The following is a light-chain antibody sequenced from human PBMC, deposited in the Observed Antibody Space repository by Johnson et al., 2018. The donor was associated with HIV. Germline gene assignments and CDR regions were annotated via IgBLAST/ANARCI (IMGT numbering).Light chain of an antibody. CDR1: SSNIGAGYD. Sequence: QSILTQPPSVSGAPGQRVTISCPGSSSNIGAGYDVHWYQQFPGTAPKLLIYGNDNRPSGVPERFSGSKSGTSASLAITGLQAEDEADYYCQSYDNALSGSKGFGTGTEVTVL. J-gene: IGLJ1*01. CDR2: GND. V-gene: IGLV1-40*01. CDR3: QSYDNALSGSKG.